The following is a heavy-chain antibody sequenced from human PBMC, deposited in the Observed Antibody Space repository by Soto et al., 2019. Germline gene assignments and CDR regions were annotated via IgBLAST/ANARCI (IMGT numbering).Heavy chain of an antibody. CDR2: INTGNGNT. Sequence: ASVKVSCKASGYSFSNYAMHWVRQAPGQRPEWMGWINTGNGNTKYSEKFQGRATITRDTSANTAYMELSSLGSDDTAVYYCARGGDDCSNARCYIMYYWGQGTQVTVSS. J-gene: IGHJ4*02. D-gene: IGHD2-2*02. V-gene: IGHV1-3*04. CDR1: GYSFSNYA. CDR3: ARGGDDCSNARCYIMYY.